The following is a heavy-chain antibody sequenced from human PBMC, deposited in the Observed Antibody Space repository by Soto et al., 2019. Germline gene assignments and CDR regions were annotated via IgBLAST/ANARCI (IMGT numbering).Heavy chain of an antibody. V-gene: IGHV3-23*01. CDR3: AKDKERGGYDSDFDS. Sequence: EVQLLESGGGLIQPGGSLRLSCAASGFTFGTYGMGWVRQAPGKGLEWVSTITNGNTYYAASVKGRFTISRDNSKNTLYLQMSSLRAEDTALYYCAKDKERGGYDSDFDSWGQGTLFTVSS. D-gene: IGHD3-3*01. CDR2: ITNGNT. J-gene: IGHJ4*02. CDR1: GFTFGTYG.